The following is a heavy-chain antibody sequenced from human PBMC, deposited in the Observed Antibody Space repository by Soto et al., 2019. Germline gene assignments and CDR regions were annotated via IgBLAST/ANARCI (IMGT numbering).Heavy chain of an antibody. J-gene: IGHJ6*02. CDR3: AGGYYDILTGYYGMDV. D-gene: IGHD3-9*01. CDR1: GFTFSDYY. CDR2: ISSSGGGR. V-gene: IGHV3-11*01. Sequence: GGSLRLSRAASGFTFSDYYMGWIRQAPGKGLEWVAYISSSGGGRYYADSVKGRFTISRDNAKNSLYLQMNSLRAEDTAVYYCAGGYYDILTGYYGMDVWGQGTPVTVSS.